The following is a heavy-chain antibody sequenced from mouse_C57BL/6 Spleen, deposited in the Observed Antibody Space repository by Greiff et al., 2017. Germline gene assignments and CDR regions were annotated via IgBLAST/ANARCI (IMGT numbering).Heavy chain of an antibody. CDR3: ARGGPRDWYFDV. CDR1: GYTFTSYW. CDR2: IHPNSGST. Sequence: VQLQQPGAELVKPGASVKLSCKASGYTFTSYWMHWVKQRPGQGLEWIGMIHPNSGSTNYNEKFKSKATLTVDKSSSTAYMQLSSLTSEDSAVYYCARGGPRDWYFDVWGKGTTVTVSS. J-gene: IGHJ1*03. V-gene: IGHV1-64*01.